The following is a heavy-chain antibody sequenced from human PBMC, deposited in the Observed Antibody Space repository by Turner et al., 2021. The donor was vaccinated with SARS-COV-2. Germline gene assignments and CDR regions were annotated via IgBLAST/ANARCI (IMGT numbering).Heavy chain of an antibody. CDR2: IYSGGTP. J-gene: IGHJ6*02. V-gene: IGHV3-53*02. Sequence: EVQLVETGGGLIQPGGSLRLSCAASGFTVRSNYMSWVRQARGKGMEWVSIIYSGGTPYYADSVKGRFTVSRDNSKNTLYLQMNSLRAEDTAVYYCARDDPLGGMDVWGQGTTVTVSS. CDR1: GFTVRSNY. CDR3: ARDDPLGGMDV.